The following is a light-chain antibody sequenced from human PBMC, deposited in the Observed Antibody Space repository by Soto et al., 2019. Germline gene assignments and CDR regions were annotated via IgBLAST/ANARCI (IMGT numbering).Light chain of an antibody. J-gene: IGKJ2*01. V-gene: IGKV3-20*01. CDR3: QHYGSSTMYT. CDR1: QSVRSNS. Sequence: ELVLTQSPATLSLSPGERATLSCRASQSVRSNSLAWYQQKFGQAPRLLIYGASSRATGIPDRFSGSGSGTDFTLTIGRLEPEEFAVYYCQHYGSSTMYTFGQGTKLEIK. CDR2: GAS.